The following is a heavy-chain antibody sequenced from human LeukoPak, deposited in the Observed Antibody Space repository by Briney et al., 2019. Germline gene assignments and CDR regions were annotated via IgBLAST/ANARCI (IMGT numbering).Heavy chain of an antibody. CDR1: GYSISSGYY. J-gene: IGHJ6*03. V-gene: IGHV4-4*07. D-gene: IGHD6-19*01. CDR3: ARGYSSGWRSYYYYMDV. Sequence: SETLSLTCAVSGYSISSGYYWSWIRQPAGKGLEWIGRIYTSGSTNYNPSLKSRVTMSVDTSKNQFSLKLSSVTAADTAVYYCARGYSSGWRSYYYYMDVWGKGTTVTISS. CDR2: IYTSGST.